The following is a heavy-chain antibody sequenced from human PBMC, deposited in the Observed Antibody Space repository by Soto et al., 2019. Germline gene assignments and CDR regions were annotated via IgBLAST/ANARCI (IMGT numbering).Heavy chain of an antibody. CDR1: GFTDSRYA. CDR2: IGESGTPT. D-gene: IGHD2-2*01. V-gene: IGHV3-23*01. Sequence: PAGSLRLSFAACGFTDSRYAMKVVRQAPGKGLEWVSLIGESGTPTYYADSVKGRFTISRDNSGNTLFLEMYSLRAEDTAVYYCARYIPGVRYYGMDVWGQGTTVTVSS. CDR3: ARYIPGVRYYGMDV. J-gene: IGHJ6*02.